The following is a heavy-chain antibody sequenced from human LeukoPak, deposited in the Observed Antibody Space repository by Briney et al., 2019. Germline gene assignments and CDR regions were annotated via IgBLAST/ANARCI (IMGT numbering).Heavy chain of an antibody. J-gene: IGHJ4*02. CDR1: GGTFSSYA. D-gene: IGHD5-12*01. Sequence: SVKVSCKASGGTFSSYAISWVRQAPGQGLEWMGRIILILGIANYAQKFQGRVTITADKSTSTAYMELSSLRSEDTAVYYCARDRGYSGYAFDYWGQGTLVTVSS. CDR2: IILILGIA. CDR3: ARDRGYSGYAFDY. V-gene: IGHV1-69*04.